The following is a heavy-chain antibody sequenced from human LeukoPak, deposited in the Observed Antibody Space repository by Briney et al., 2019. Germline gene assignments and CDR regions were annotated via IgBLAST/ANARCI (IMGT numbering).Heavy chain of an antibody. Sequence: GGSLRLSCAASGFTFSSYGMHWVRQAPGKGLEWVAFIRYDGSNKYYADSVKGRFTISRDNSKNTLYLQMNSLRAEDTAVYYCAKDIITRDAFDIWGQGTMVTVSS. V-gene: IGHV3-30*02. J-gene: IGHJ3*02. CDR3: AKDIITRDAFDI. CDR2: IRYDGSNK. D-gene: IGHD3-16*01. CDR1: GFTFSSYG.